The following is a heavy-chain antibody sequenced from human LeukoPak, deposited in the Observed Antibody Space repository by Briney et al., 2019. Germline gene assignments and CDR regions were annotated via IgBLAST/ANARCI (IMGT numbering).Heavy chain of an antibody. CDR2: INPNSGGT. J-gene: IGHJ3*02. Sequence: ASVKVSCKASGYTFTGYYMHWVRQAPGQGLEWMGWINPNSGGTNYAQKFQGRVTMTRDTSISTAYMELSRLRSDDTALYYCARVRTLSGYDAFDIWGQGTMVTVSS. CDR1: GYTFTGYY. CDR3: ARVRTLSGYDAFDI. V-gene: IGHV1-2*02. D-gene: IGHD5/OR15-5a*01.